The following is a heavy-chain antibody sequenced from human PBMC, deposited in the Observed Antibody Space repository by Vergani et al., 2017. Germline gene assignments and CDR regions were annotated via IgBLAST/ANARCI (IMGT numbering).Heavy chain of an antibody. CDR1: GGTFSSYA. J-gene: IGHJ4*02. D-gene: IGHD1-26*01. Sequence: QVQLVQSGAEVKKPGSSLKVSCKASGGTFSSYAISWVRQAPGQGLEWMGGIIPIFGTANYAQKFQGRVTITADESTSTAYMELSSLRSEDTAVYYCARSGVGGSYFGPSEDVSYYFDYWGQGTLVTVSS. CDR3: ARSGVGGSYFGPSEDVSYYFDY. V-gene: IGHV1-69*01. CDR2: IIPIFGTA.